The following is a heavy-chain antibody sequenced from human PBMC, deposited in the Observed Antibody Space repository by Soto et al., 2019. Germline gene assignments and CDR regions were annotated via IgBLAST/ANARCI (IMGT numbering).Heavy chain of an antibody. CDR3: AREVASFRTLYYFDY. J-gene: IGHJ4*02. D-gene: IGHD2-15*01. Sequence: PSETLSLTCTVSGGSISSGDYYWSWIRQPPGEGLEWIGYIYYSGSTYYNPSLKSRVTISVDTSKNQFSLKLSSVTAADTAVYYCAREVASFRTLYYFDYWGQGTLVTVSS. CDR1: GGSISSGDYY. CDR2: IYYSGST. V-gene: IGHV4-30-4*01.